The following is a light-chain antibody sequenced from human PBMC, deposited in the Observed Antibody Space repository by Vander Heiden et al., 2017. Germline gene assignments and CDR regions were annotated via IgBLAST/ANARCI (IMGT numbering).Light chain of an antibody. CDR1: QTVLFNSRNGSK. V-gene: IGKV4-1*01. J-gene: IGKJ3*01. CDR3: QQYYSFPFT. CDR2: WAS. Sequence: DIVMTQSADSVAVSLGERATVHCKSSQTVLFNSRNGSKLAWYQQKPGQPPKLLIYWASTRESGVPDRFIGSGSGTDFTLTISSLQAEDVAVYYCQQYYSFPFTFGPGTKVDIK.